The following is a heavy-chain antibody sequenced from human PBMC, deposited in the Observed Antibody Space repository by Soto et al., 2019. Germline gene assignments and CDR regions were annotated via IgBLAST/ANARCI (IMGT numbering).Heavy chain of an antibody. J-gene: IGHJ4*02. V-gene: IGHV4-4*07. D-gene: IGHD3-22*01. CDR1: GGSMSNYY. CDR2: IFDSGST. CDR3: VREGDYSDSNGFPLFDY. Sequence: QVQLQESGPGLVKPSETLSLTCTVSGGSMSNYYWSWIRQPAGKGLEWIGRIFDSGSTNYNPSLKSRVILSVDTAKSQFSLKLSSVTAADTAVYYCVREGDYSDSNGFPLFDYWGQGTLVTVSS.